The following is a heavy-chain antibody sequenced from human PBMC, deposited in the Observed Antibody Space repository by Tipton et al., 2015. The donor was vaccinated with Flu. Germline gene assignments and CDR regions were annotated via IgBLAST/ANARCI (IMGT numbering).Heavy chain of an antibody. D-gene: IGHD2-21*01. CDR2: INHSGST. CDR3: ARGGGDCYYDL. CDR1: GGSIGSPYC. Sequence: TLSLTCSVSGGSIGSPYCWGWVRQPPGKGLEWIGEINHSGSTNYNSSLKSRVTISVDTSKNQFSLKLSSVTAADTAVYYCARGGGDCYYDLWGRGTRVTVSS. V-gene: IGHV4-4*02. J-gene: IGHJ2*01.